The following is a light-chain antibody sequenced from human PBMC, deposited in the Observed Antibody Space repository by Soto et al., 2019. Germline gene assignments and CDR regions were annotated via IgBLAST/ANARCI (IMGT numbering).Light chain of an antibody. Sequence: DIQMTQSPSTLSASVGDRATITCRASQSISSWLAWYQQKPGKAHKLLIYKASSLESGVPSRFSGSGSGTEFTLTIRSLQPDDFATYYCKQYNSYSRTFGQGTKVDIK. V-gene: IGKV1-5*03. CDR2: KAS. CDR3: KQYNSYSRT. J-gene: IGKJ1*01. CDR1: QSISSW.